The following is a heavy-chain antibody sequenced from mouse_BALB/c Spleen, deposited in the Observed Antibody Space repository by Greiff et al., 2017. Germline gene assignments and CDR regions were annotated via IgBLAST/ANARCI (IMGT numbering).Heavy chain of an antibody. CDR1: GYAFTSYN. V-gene: IGHV1S135*01. CDR3: ARWYYGSSYGSAMDY. D-gene: IGHD1-1*01. CDR2: IDPYNGGT. Sequence: EVQGVESGPELVKPGASVKVSCTASGYAFTSYNMYWVKQSHGKSLEWIGYIDPYNGGTSYNQKFKGKATLTVDKSSSTAYMHLNSLTSEDSAVYYCARWYYGSSYGSAMDYWGQGTSVTVSS. J-gene: IGHJ4*01.